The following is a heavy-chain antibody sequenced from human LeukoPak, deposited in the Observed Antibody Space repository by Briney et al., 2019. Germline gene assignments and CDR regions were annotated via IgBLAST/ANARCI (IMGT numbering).Heavy chain of an antibody. J-gene: IGHJ5*02. Sequence: PSQTLSLTCTVSGGSISSGGYYWSWIRQPPGKGLEWIGYIYHSGSTYYNPSLKSRVTISVDRSKNQFSLKLSSVTAADTAVYYCAREAIFGATNWFDPWGQGTLVTVSS. V-gene: IGHV4-30-2*01. CDR3: AREAIFGATNWFDP. CDR1: GGSISSGGYY. CDR2: IYHSGST. D-gene: IGHD3-3*01.